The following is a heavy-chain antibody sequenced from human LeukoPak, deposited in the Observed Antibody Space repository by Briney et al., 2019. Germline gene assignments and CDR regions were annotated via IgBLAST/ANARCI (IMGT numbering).Heavy chain of an antibody. CDR3: AGTGDLNWSDP. CDR2: VYFSGST. V-gene: IGHV4-59*01. J-gene: IGHJ5*02. CDR1: GGSISRYY. Sequence: PSETLSLTCTVSGGSISRYYWSWIRQPPGKGLEWIGYVYFSGSTNYNPSLKSRVTISVDTSKNQFSLKLSSVTAADTAVYYCAGTGDLNWSDPWGQGTLVTVSS. D-gene: IGHD7-27*01.